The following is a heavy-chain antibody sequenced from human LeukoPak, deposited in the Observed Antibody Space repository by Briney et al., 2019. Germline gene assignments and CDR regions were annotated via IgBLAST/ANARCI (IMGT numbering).Heavy chain of an antibody. CDR3: AKQSMDYDDYVGEDY. J-gene: IGHJ4*02. D-gene: IGHD4-17*01. Sequence: PGGSLRLSCAASGFTFSSYSMNWVRQAPGKGLEWVSSISSSSSYIYYADSVKGRFTISRDNAKNSLYLQMNSLRPEDTAVYYCAKQSMDYDDYVGEDYWGQGTLVTVSS. CDR1: GFTFSSYS. CDR2: ISSSSSYI. V-gene: IGHV3-21*04.